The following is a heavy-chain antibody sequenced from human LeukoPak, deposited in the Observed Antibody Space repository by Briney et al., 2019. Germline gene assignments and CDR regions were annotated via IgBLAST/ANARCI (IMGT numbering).Heavy chain of an antibody. CDR2: INPSGGST. CDR1: GYTFTSYY. V-gene: IGHV1-46*01. D-gene: IGHD3-3*01. CDR3: ARGGNDFWSGSTSPFDY. Sequence: ASVKVSCKASGYTFTSYYMHWVRQAPGQGLEWMGIINPSGGSTSYAQKFQGRVTITRNTSISTAYMELSSLRSEDTAVYYCARGGNDFWSGSTSPFDYWGQGTLVTVSS. J-gene: IGHJ4*02.